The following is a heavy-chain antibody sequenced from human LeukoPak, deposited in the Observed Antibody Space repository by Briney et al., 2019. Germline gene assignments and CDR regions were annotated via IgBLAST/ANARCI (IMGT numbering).Heavy chain of an antibody. D-gene: IGHD3-16*02. Sequence: GGSLRLSCEASGFTFSHYALHWVRQAPGRGLEWLTVISNDGTNTYYADSVRGRFTISRDNSRDTLDLQMNSLTTEDTAVYFCARELLSHPGRFDSWSQRTLVTVSS. CDR2: ISNDGTNT. CDR3: ARELLSHPGRFDS. J-gene: IGHJ4*02. V-gene: IGHV3-30*04. CDR1: GFTFSHYA.